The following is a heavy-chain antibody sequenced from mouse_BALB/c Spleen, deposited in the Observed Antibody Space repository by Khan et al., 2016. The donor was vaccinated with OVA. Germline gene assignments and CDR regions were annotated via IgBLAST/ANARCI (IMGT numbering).Heavy chain of an antibody. D-gene: IGHD1-2*01. V-gene: IGHV3-2*02. Sequence: EVQLQESGPGLVKPSQSLSLTCTVTGYSITSGYGWNWIRQFPGNKLELMGYISYSGNTNYNPSLKSRISITRDTSTNQSFLQLNSVTTEDTATYYCARTARIKYWGQGTTLTVAS. J-gene: IGHJ2*01. CDR1: GYSITSGYG. CDR2: ISYSGNT. CDR3: ARTARIKY.